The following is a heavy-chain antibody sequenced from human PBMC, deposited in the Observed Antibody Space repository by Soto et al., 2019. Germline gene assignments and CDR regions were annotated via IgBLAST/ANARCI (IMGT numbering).Heavy chain of an antibody. CDR1: GGSISSGDYY. Sequence: TSETLSLACTVSGGSISSGDYYWSWIRQPPGKGLEWIGYIYYSGSTYYNPSLKSRVTISVDTSKNQFSLKLSSVTAADTAVYYCARVSDYGDFGWFDPWGQGTLVTVSS. D-gene: IGHD4-17*01. CDR2: IYYSGST. J-gene: IGHJ5*02. CDR3: ARVSDYGDFGWFDP. V-gene: IGHV4-30-4*01.